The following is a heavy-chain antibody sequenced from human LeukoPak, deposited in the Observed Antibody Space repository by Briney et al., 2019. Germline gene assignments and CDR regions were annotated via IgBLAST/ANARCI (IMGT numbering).Heavy chain of an antibody. D-gene: IGHD3-10*01. CDR1: GGSISSGSYY. V-gene: IGHV4-61*02. CDR2: IYTSGST. CDR3: ARDTVRGVIHDYYYMDV. Sequence: PSETLSLTCTVSGGSISSGSYYWSWIRQPAGKGLEWIGRIYTSGSTNYNPSLKSRVTISVDTSKNQFSLKLSSVTAADTAVYYCARDTVRGVIHDYYYMDVWGKGTTVTVSS. J-gene: IGHJ6*03.